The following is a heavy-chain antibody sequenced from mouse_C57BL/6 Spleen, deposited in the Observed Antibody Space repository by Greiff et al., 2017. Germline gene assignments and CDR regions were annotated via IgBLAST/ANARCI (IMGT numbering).Heavy chain of an antibody. D-gene: IGHD1-1*01. CDR2: ISSGGSYT. Sequence: EVQGVESGGDLVKPGGSLKLSCAASGFTFSSYGMSWVRQTPDKRLEWVATISSGGSYTYYPDSVKGRFTISRDNAKNTLYLQMSSLKSEDTAMYYCARHDDYYGREFAYWGQGTLVTVSA. J-gene: IGHJ3*01. CDR3: ARHDDYYGREFAY. V-gene: IGHV5-6*01. CDR1: GFTFSSYG.